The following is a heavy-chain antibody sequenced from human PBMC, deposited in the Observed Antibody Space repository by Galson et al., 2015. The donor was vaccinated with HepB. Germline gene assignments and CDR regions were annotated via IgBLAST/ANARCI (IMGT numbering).Heavy chain of an antibody. D-gene: IGHD4/OR15-4a*01. CDR3: SGATGGSWYFDF. CDR2: IRSKAYGETT. CDR1: GFTFGDYA. J-gene: IGHJ2*01. V-gene: IGHV3-49*03. Sequence: SLRLSCAGSGFTFGDYAMTWFRQAPGKGLEWVGFIRSKAYGETTEYAASVKGRSTISRDDSKSIAYLQMNSLKTEDTAVYYCSGATGGSWYFDFWGRGTLVTVSS.